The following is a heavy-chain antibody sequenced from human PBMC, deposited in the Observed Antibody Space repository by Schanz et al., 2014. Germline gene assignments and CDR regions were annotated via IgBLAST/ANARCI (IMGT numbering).Heavy chain of an antibody. CDR3: VRDTDYHFDY. Sequence: QVQLVESGGGVVQPGRSLRLSCAASGFTFSKYGMHWVRQAPGKGLEWVAVIWYDGSNKDYADSVKGRFTISRDNSKNTVYLQMDSLRPEDTAVYYCVRDTDYHFDYWGQGTLVTVSS. J-gene: IGHJ4*02. CDR2: IWYDGSNK. CDR1: GFTFSKYG. V-gene: IGHV3-33*01. D-gene: IGHD4-17*01.